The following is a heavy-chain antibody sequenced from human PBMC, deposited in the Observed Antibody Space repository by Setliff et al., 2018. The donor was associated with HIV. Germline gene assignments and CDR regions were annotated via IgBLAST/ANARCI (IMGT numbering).Heavy chain of an antibody. CDR3: ARGGYNGYESPFDD. CDR1: GDSTNSGGYY. J-gene: IGHJ4*02. V-gene: IGHV4-31*03. D-gene: IGHD5-12*01. Sequence: TLSLTCIVSGDSTNSGGYYWSWIRQRPGKALEWIGHIYYSGNTHYSPSLKSRLTMSLDRSQNHFFLRLRSVTAADTAVYYCARGGYNGYESPFDDWGLGTLVTVSS. CDR2: IYYSGNT.